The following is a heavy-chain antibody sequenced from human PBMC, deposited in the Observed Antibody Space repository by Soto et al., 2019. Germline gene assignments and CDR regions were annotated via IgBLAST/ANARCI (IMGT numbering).Heavy chain of an antibody. CDR2: IYYSGST. CDR3: PRCRYGDHAEGMDV. V-gene: IGHV4-30-4*01. J-gene: IGHJ6*02. Sequence: QVQLQESGPGLVKPSQTLSLTCTVSGGSISSGDYYWSWIRQPPGKGLEWIGYIYYSGSTYYNPSLKSRLTISVDKSKNQFTLKLSSVTAPDTAVYYCPRCRYGDHAEGMDVWGQGTTVTLSS. D-gene: IGHD4-17*01. CDR1: GGSISSGDYY.